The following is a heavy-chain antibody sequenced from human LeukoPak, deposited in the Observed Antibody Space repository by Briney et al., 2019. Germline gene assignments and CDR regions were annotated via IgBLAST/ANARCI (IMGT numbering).Heavy chain of an antibody. CDR3: ARAREYLAIDY. CDR2: LYSAGNT. Sequence: GGSLRLSCAASGFTVSSNYMNWVRQAPGKGLEWVSVLYSAGNTFYADSVKGRFTISRDNSKNTLYLQMNSLRPEDTAVYYCARAREYLAIDYWGQGTLVAVSS. CDR1: GFTVSSNY. J-gene: IGHJ4*02. D-gene: IGHD2/OR15-2a*01. V-gene: IGHV3-66*02.